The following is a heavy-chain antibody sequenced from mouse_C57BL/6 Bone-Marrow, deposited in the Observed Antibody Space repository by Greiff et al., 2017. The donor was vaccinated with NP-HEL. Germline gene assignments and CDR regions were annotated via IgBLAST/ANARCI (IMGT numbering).Heavy chain of an antibody. CDR1: GFTFNTYA. J-gene: IGHJ4*01. CDR2: IRSKSSNYAT. D-gene: IGHD4-1*01. V-gene: IGHV10-3*01. CDR3: VREETGYAMDY. Sequence: EVKLMESGGGLVQPKGSLKLSCAASGFTFNTYAMHWVRQAPGKGVEWVAGIRSKSSNYATYYADSVKDRFTISRDDSQSMLYLQMNNLKTEDTAMYYCVREETGYAMDYWGQGTSVTVSS.